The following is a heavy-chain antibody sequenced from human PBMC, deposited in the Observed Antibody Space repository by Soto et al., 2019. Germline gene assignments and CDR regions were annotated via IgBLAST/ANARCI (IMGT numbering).Heavy chain of an antibody. Sequence: SETLSLTCAVYGGSFSGYYWSWIRQPPGKGLEWIGEINHSGSTNYNPSLKSRVTISVDTSKNQLSLKLSSVTAADTAVYYCARVPAAAGTFHTPPAFDYWGQGTLVTVSS. D-gene: IGHD6-13*01. J-gene: IGHJ4*02. CDR1: GGSFSGYY. V-gene: IGHV4-34*01. CDR2: INHSGST. CDR3: ARVPAAAGTFHTPPAFDY.